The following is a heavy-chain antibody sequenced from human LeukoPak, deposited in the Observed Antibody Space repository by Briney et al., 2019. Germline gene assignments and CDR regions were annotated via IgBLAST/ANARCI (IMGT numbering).Heavy chain of an antibody. CDR1: GGSVSSGTYY. CDR2: IYYSGST. Sequence: PSETLSLTCTVSGGSVSSGTYYWSWIRQPPGKGLEWIGYIYYSGSTNYNPSLKSRVTISVDTSKNQFSLKLSSVTAADTAVYYCARHLSTESDAFDTWGQGTMVTVSS. CDR3: ARHLSTESDAFDT. D-gene: IGHD5/OR15-5a*01. V-gene: IGHV4-61*01. J-gene: IGHJ3*02.